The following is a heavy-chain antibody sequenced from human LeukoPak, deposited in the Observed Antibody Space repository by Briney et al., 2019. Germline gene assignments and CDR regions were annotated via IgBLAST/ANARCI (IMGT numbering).Heavy chain of an antibody. Sequence: GGSLRLSCAASGFTFSSYAMHWVRQAPGKGLEWVAVISYDGSNKYYADSVKGRFTISRDNSKNTLYLQMNSLRAEDTAVYYCARRIQLWPIDYWGQGTLVTVSS. D-gene: IGHD5-18*01. CDR3: ARRIQLWPIDY. J-gene: IGHJ4*02. CDR2: ISYDGSNK. CDR1: GFTFSSYA. V-gene: IGHV3-30-3*01.